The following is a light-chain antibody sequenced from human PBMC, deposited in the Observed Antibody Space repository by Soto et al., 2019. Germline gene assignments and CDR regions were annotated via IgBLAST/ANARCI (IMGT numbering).Light chain of an antibody. Sequence: EILLTQSAGTLSLSPGERATLSCRASQSVSSSYLAWYQQKPGQAPRLLIYGASRRATGIPDRFSGSGSGTDFTITISRLEPEDFAVYYCQQYGSSLVTFGQGTKV. CDR3: QQYGSSLVT. CDR1: QSVSSSY. CDR2: GAS. J-gene: IGKJ1*01. V-gene: IGKV3-20*01.